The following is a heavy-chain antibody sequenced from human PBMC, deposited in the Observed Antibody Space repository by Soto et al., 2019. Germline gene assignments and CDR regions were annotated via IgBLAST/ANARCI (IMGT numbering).Heavy chain of an antibody. CDR1: GFTFSNAW. V-gene: IGHV3-15*01. CDR3: TTGGWNDAFDI. J-gene: IGHJ3*02. D-gene: IGHD1-1*01. Sequence: EVQLVESGGGLVKPGGSLRLSCAPSGFTFSNAWMSWVRQAPGKGLEWVVRIKSKTDGGTTDYAAPVKGRFTISRDDSKNTLYLQMNSLKTEDTAVYYCTTGGWNDAFDIWGQGTMVTVSS. CDR2: IKSKTDGGTT.